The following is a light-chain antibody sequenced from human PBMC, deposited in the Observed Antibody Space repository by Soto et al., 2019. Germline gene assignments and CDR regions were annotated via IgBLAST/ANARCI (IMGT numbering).Light chain of an antibody. CDR3: QQYCSSPPYT. V-gene: IGKV3-20*01. CDR1: QSVSSSY. CDR2: GAS. J-gene: IGKJ2*01. Sequence: EIVLTQSPGTLSLSPGERATLSCRASQSVSSSYLAWYQQKPGQAPRLLIYGASSRATGIPDRFSGSGSGTDFTLPISRLEPEDFAVYYCQQYCSSPPYTFGQGPKLEIK.